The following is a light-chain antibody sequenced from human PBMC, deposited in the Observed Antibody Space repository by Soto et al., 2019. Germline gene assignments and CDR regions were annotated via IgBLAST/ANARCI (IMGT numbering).Light chain of an antibody. CDR3: QQYNNWPPLT. Sequence: EIVMTQSPPTLSVSPGERATLSCRASQSVSSNLAWYQQKPGQAPRLLIYGASTRATDIPARFSGSGSGTEFTLTISSLQSVDFAVYYCQQYNNWPPLTFGGGTKVEIK. J-gene: IGKJ4*01. V-gene: IGKV3-15*01. CDR2: GAS. CDR1: QSVSSN.